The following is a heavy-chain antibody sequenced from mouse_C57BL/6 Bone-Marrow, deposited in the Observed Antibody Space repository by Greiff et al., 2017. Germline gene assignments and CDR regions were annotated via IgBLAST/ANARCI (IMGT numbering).Heavy chain of an antibody. V-gene: IGHV5-9*01. Sequence: EVMLMESGGGLVKPGGSLKLSCAASGFTFSSYTMSWVRQTPEKRLEWVATISGGGGNTYYPDSVKGRFTISRDNAKNTLYLQMSSLRSEDTALYYCAREGDDGYYRYAMDYWGQGTSVTVSS. D-gene: IGHD2-3*01. CDR1: GFTFSSYT. J-gene: IGHJ4*01. CDR3: AREGDDGYYRYAMDY. CDR2: ISGGGGNT.